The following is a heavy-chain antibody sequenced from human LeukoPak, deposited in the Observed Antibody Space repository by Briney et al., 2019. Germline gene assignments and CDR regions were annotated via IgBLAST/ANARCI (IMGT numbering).Heavy chain of an antibody. Sequence: GGSLRLSCAASGFSLRNKAMTWVRQAPAKGLEWVAAISTSGGSTSYADSVKGRFTISRDVSKSTLSLQMHSLRVEDTATYYCAKDAGAPGSSDWYFDLWGRGTLVTVSS. CDR2: ISTSGGST. V-gene: IGHV3-23*01. D-gene: IGHD3-10*01. CDR1: GFSLRNKA. CDR3: AKDAGAPGSSDWYFDL. J-gene: IGHJ2*01.